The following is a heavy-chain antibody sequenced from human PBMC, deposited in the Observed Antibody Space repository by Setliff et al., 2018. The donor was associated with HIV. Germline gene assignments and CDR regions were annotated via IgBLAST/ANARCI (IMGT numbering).Heavy chain of an antibody. CDR3: ARDGPLEGSYRYYYYYMDV. Sequence: PSETLSLTCTVSNGSISSGTFYWNWIRQPAGKGLEWIGRINTSGSTNYNPSLKSRVTISVDKPQNQFSLKLSSVTAADTAVYYCARDGPLEGSYRYYYYYMDVWGKGTTVTVSS. CDR2: INTSGST. D-gene: IGHD3-10*01. J-gene: IGHJ6*03. V-gene: IGHV4-61*02. CDR1: NGSISSGTFY.